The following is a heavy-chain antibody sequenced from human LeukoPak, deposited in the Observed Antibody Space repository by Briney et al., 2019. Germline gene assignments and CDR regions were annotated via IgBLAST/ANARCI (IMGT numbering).Heavy chain of an antibody. CDR1: GGSFSGYY. Sequence: SETLSLTCAVYGGSFSGYYWSWIRQPPGKGLEWIGEINHSGSTNYNPSLKSRVTISVDTSKNQFSLKLSSVTAADTAVYYCARHSVDDYYDSSGYFVSSWGQGTLVTVSS. V-gene: IGHV4-34*01. CDR3: ARHSVDDYYDSSGYFVSS. D-gene: IGHD3-22*01. J-gene: IGHJ5*02. CDR2: INHSGST.